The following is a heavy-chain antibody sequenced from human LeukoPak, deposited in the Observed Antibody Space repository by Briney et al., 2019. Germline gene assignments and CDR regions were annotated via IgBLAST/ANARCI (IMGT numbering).Heavy chain of an antibody. CDR3: ARRPPGGDGYTPFDY. D-gene: IGHD5-24*01. V-gene: IGHV4-34*01. Sequence: KPSETLSLTCAVYGGSFSGYYWGWIRQPPGKGLEWIGSIHYSGSTYYSPSLKSRVTISVDTSKNQFSLRVSSVTAADTAVYYCARRPPGGDGYTPFDYWGQGTLVTVSS. CDR1: GGSFSGYY. CDR2: IHYSGST. J-gene: IGHJ4*02.